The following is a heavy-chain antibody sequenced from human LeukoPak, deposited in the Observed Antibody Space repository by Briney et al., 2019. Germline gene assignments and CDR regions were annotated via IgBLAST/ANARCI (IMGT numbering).Heavy chain of an antibody. D-gene: IGHD3-10*01. J-gene: IGHJ5*02. V-gene: IGHV4-34*01. CDR1: GGSFSGYY. Sequence: SETLSLTCAVYGGSFSGYYWSWIRQPPGKGLEWIGEINHSGSTNYNPSLKSRVTISVDTSKGQFSLKLSSVTAADTAVYYCARKGAVRGVIITWWFDPWGQGTLVTVSS. CDR2: INHSGST. CDR3: ARKGAVRGVIITWWFDP.